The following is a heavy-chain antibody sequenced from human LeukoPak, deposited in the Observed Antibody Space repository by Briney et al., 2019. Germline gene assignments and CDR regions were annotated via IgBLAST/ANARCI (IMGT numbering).Heavy chain of an antibody. Sequence: GTSVKVSCKASGFTFTSSAMQWVRQARGQRLEWIGWIVVGSGNTNYAQKSQERVTITRDMSTSTAYMELSSLRSEDTAVYYCAAMYCSGGSCYGEFDPWGQGTLVTVSS. J-gene: IGHJ5*02. V-gene: IGHV1-58*02. CDR2: IVVGSGNT. D-gene: IGHD2-15*01. CDR3: AAMYCSGGSCYGEFDP. CDR1: GFTFTSSA.